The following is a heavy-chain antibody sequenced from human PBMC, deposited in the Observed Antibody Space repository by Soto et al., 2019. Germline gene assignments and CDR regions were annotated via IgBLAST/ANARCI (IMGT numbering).Heavy chain of an antibody. J-gene: IGHJ4*02. D-gene: IGHD1-26*01. CDR2: IWYDGSNK. Sequence: QVQLVESGGGVVQPGRSLRLSCAASGFTFSSYGMHWVRQAPGKGLEWVAVIWYDGSNKYYADSVKGRFTISRDNSKNALYLQMNSLRAEDTAVYYCARDGDEWELLRTCFDYWGQGTLVTVSS. CDR3: ARDGDEWELLRTCFDY. CDR1: GFTFSSYG. V-gene: IGHV3-33*01.